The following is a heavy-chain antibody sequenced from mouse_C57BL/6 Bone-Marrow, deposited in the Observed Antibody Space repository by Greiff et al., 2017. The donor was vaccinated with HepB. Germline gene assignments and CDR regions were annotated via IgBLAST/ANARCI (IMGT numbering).Heavy chain of an antibody. CDR2: ISDGGSYT. J-gene: IGHJ3*01. D-gene: IGHD1-1*01. CDR1: GFTFSSYA. Sequence: EVMLVESGGGLVKPGGSLKLSCAASGFTFSSYAMSWVRQTPEKRLEWVATISDGGSYTYYPDNVKGRFTISRDHAKNNLYLQMSHLKSEDTAMYYCARDRFITTVVATSRFAYWGQGTLVTVSA. V-gene: IGHV5-4*01. CDR3: ARDRFITTVVATSRFAY.